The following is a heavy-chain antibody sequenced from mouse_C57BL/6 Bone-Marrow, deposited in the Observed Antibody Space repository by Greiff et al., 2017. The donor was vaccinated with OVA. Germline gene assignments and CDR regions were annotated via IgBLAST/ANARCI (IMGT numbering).Heavy chain of an antibody. CDR2: INSDGGST. V-gene: IGHV5-2*01. D-gene: IGHD1-1*01. J-gene: IGHJ4*01. CDR3: ARHAYGSSYGGYYAMDY. CDR1: EYEFPSHD. Sequence: EVQRVESGGGLVQPGESLKLSCESNEYEFPSHDMSWVRKTPEKRLELVAAINSDGGSTYYPDTMERRFIISRDNTKKTLYLQMSRLRSEDTALYYCARHAYGSSYGGYYAMDYWGQGTSVTVSS.